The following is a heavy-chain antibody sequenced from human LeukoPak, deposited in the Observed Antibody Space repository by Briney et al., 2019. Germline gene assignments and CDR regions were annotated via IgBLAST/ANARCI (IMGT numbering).Heavy chain of an antibody. V-gene: IGHV4-39*01. J-gene: IGHJ6*03. CDR3: AGRRGYSYGSHGYYYYMDV. CDR2: IYYSGST. CDR1: GGSISSSSYY. D-gene: IGHD5-18*01. Sequence: SETLSLTCTVSGGSISSSSYYWGWIRQPPGKGLEWIGSIYYSGSTYYNPSLKSRVTISVDTSKNQFSLKLSSVTAADTAVYYCAGRRGYSYGSHGYYYYMDVWGKGTTVTVSS.